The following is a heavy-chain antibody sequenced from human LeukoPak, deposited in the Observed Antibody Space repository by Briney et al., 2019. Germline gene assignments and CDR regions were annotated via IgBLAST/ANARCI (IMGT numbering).Heavy chain of an antibody. CDR2: IDSSGTSI. CDR1: GFTFSSYT. Sequence: GGSLRLSCAASGFTFSSYTMNWVRQALGKGLEWVSSIDSSGTSIHHADSVKGRFAISRDNAKNSLYLQMNSLRAEDTAVYYCATRYCSSTTCDAMDYWGQGTLVTVSS. J-gene: IGHJ4*02. V-gene: IGHV3-21*01. CDR3: ATRYCSSTTCDAMDY. D-gene: IGHD2-2*01.